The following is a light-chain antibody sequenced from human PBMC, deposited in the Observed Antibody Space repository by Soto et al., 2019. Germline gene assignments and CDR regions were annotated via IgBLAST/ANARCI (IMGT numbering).Light chain of an antibody. Sequence: EIVVTQSPGTMSLSPGERATLSCRASQSVSYSYLAWYQQKPGQAPRLLIYGASSRATGIPDRLSGSGSGTDFTLTISRLEPEDFAVYYCQQYGSSQSFGQGTKVDIK. CDR1: QSVSYSY. CDR2: GAS. J-gene: IGKJ1*01. CDR3: QQYGSSQS. V-gene: IGKV3-20*01.